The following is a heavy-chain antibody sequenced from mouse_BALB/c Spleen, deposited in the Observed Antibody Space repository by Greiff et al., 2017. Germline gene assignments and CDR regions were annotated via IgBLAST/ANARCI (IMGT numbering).Heavy chain of an antibody. Sequence: DVMLVESGGGLVKPGGSLKLSCAASGFTFSSYAMSWVRQTPEKRLEWVASISSGGSTYYPDSVKGRFTISRDNARNILYLQMSRLRSEDTAMYYCARGERITTPYYYAMDYWGQGTSVTVSS. J-gene: IGHJ4*01. D-gene: IGHD2-4*01. CDR3: ARGERITTPYYYAMDY. V-gene: IGHV5-6-5*01. CDR1: GFTFSSYA. CDR2: ISSGGST.